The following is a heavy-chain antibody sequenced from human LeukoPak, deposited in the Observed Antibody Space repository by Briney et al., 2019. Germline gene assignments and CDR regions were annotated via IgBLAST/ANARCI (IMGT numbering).Heavy chain of an antibody. V-gene: IGHV3-23*01. CDR2: ISGGGGST. CDR1: GLTLSSHW. Sequence: GGSLRLSCAASGLTLSSHWMHWVRQAPGKGLEWVSTISGGGGSTYYADSVKGRFTISRDNSKNTLYLQVNSLRAEDTAVYYCAKGGKWDVTPFDYWGQGTLVTVSS. D-gene: IGHD1-26*01. CDR3: AKGGKWDVTPFDY. J-gene: IGHJ4*02.